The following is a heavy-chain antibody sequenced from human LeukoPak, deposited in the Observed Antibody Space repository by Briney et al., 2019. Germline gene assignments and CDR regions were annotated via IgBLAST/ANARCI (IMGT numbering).Heavy chain of an antibody. CDR3: ARDLGMYSSSWYFDY. CDR1: GFTFSSYS. D-gene: IGHD6-13*01. V-gene: IGHV3-21*01. Sequence: GGSLRLSCAASGFTFSSYSMNWVRQAPGKGLAWVSSISSSSSYIYYAYSVKGRFTISRDNAKNSLYLQMNSLRAEDTAVYYCARDLGMYSSSWYFDYWGQGTLVTVSS. CDR2: ISSSSSYI. J-gene: IGHJ4*02.